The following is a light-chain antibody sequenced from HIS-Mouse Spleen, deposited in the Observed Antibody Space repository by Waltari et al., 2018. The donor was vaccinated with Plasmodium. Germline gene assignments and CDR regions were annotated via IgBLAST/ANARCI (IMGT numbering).Light chain of an antibody. CDR1: SSGVGGYKY. CDR2: EVS. J-gene: IGLJ2*01. V-gene: IGLV2-8*01. Sequence: QSALTQPPSASGSPGQSVTIACTGTSSGVGGYKYVPWYQQHPGKATKLMIYEVSKRPSGVPERVSGSKSGNTASLTVSGLQAEDEADYYCSSYAGSNNLVFGGGTKLTVL. CDR3: SSYAGSNNLV.